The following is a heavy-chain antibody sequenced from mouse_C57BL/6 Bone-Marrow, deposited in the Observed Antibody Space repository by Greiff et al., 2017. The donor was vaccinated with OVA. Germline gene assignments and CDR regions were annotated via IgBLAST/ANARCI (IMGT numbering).Heavy chain of an antibody. CDR2: INPSNGGT. Sequence: QVQLQQPGTELVKPGASVKLSCKASGYTFTSYWMHWVKQRPGQGLEWIGNINPSNGGTNYNEKFKSKATLTVDKSSSTAYMQLSRLTSEDSTVYYWAREVTYYDCDGWYFDVWGTGTTVTVSS. D-gene: IGHD2-4*01. V-gene: IGHV1-53*01. CDR3: AREVTYYDCDGWYFDV. J-gene: IGHJ1*03. CDR1: GYTFTSYW.